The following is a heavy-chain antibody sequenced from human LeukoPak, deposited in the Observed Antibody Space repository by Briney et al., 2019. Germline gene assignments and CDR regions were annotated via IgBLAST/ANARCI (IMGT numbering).Heavy chain of an antibody. Sequence: GGSLRLSCAASGFTFSSYAMSWVRQAPGKGLEWVSAISGSGGSTYYAVSVKGRFTISRDNSKNTLYLQMSSLRVDDTAVYYCARGYDSSGYYYDWGQGTLVTVSS. CDR3: ARGYDSSGYYYD. CDR1: GFTFSSYA. V-gene: IGHV3-23*01. D-gene: IGHD3-22*01. J-gene: IGHJ4*02. CDR2: ISGSGGST.